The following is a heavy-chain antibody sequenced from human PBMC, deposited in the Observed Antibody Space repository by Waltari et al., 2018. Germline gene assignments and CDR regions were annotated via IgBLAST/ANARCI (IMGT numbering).Heavy chain of an antibody. Sequence: EVQLVGSGGGLVQPGGSLRLSCAASGFTFSSYEMNWVRQAPGKGLEWVSYISSSGSTIDDADAVKGRVTISRDNAKNSLYLQMNSLRAEDTAVYYCAREGGYSSGCFDYWGQGTLVTVSS. J-gene: IGHJ4*02. CDR2: ISSSGSTI. CDR1: GFTFSSYE. CDR3: AREGGYSSGCFDY. V-gene: IGHV3-48*03. D-gene: IGHD6-19*01.